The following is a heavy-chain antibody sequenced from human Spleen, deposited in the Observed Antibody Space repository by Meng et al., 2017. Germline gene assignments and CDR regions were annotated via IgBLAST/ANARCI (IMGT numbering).Heavy chain of an antibody. J-gene: IGHJ6*02. D-gene: IGHD4-17*01. CDR2: IYSGGNT. CDR3: ARDWYGDYGVFSYYYYGMDV. CDR1: GFSVSHNY. V-gene: IGHV3-66*02. Sequence: GESLKISCAASGFSVSHNYMSWVRQAPGTGLEWVSVIYSGGNTYYADSVKGRFTISRDNSKNTLYLQMNSLRAEDTAVYYCARDWYGDYGVFSYYYYGMDVWGQGTTVTVSS.